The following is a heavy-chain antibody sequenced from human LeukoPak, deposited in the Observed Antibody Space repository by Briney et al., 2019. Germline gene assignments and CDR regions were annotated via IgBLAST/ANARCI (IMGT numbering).Heavy chain of an antibody. CDR1: GYTFTGYY. V-gene: IGHV1-2*02. J-gene: IGHJ3*02. CDR2: INPNSGDT. CDR3: ARAPKNDAYDI. Sequence: WASVKVSCKASGYTFTGYYIHWVRQAPGQGLEWVGWINPNSGDTHHAQNFQGRVTMTRDTSISTASMDLSRLRSDDTAVYYCARAPKNDAYDIWGRGTMVTVSS.